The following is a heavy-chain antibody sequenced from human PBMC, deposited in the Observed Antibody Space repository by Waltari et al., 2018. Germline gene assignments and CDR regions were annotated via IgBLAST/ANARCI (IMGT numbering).Heavy chain of an antibody. D-gene: IGHD4-17*01. CDR3: ARALTTPNDF. J-gene: IGHJ4*02. CDR2: STDGGAYL. Sequence: EVKLVESGGGLVTPGGSLRLSCAAAGFAITTFGLSWVRQAPGKGLEWVSSSTDGGAYLYYADSVRGRFTVSIDNAKNSLHLQMNNLRAEDTAIYYCARALTTPNDFWGQGTLVTVSS. V-gene: IGHV3-21*02. CDR1: GFAITTFG.